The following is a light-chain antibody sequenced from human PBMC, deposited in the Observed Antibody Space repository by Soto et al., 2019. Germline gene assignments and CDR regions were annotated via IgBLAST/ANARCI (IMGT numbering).Light chain of an antibody. CDR3: SSYTTSNTYV. V-gene: IGLV2-14*01. Sequence: QSALTQPASVSGSPGQSITLSCTGTSSDVGGYNYVSWYQQHPGKAPKLMIYEVSNRPSGVSHRFSGSKSGNTASLTISGLRAEDEADYYCSSYTTSNTYVFGTGTKLTVL. J-gene: IGLJ1*01. CDR2: EVS. CDR1: SSDVGGYNY.